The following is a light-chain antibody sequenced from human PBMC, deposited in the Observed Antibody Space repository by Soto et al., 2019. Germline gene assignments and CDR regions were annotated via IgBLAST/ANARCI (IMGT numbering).Light chain of an antibody. CDR1: SSNIGSNY. V-gene: IGLV1-47*01. J-gene: IGLJ3*02. Sequence: QSVVTQPPSASGTPGQRVTISCSGSSSNIGSNYVYWYQHLPGTAPKVLIYKNNHRPSGVPDRFSGSKSDTSASLAISGRRSEDEAHYYCAVWDDTLSGVVFGGGTKVTVL. CDR3: AVWDDTLSGVV. CDR2: KNN.